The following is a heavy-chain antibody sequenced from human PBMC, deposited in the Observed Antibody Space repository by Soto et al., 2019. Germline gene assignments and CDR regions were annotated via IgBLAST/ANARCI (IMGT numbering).Heavy chain of an antibody. Sequence: SQNLSLTCAISGDIVSSNSAAWNWIRQSPSRGLEWLGRTYYRSKWYNDYAVSVKSRITINPDTSKNQFSLQLNSVTPEDTAVYYCARAYYYGSGSPPRLDPWGQGTLVTVSS. CDR3: ARAYYYGSGSPPRLDP. D-gene: IGHD3-10*01. CDR2: TYYRSKWYN. V-gene: IGHV6-1*01. CDR1: GDIVSSNSAA. J-gene: IGHJ5*02.